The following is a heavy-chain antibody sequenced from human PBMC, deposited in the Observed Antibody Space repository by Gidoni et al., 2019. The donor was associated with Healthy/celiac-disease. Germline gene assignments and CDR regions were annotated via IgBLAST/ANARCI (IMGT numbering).Heavy chain of an antibody. Sequence: EVQLVASGVGLVQPGGSLRLSCAASGFTFSSYWMSWVRQAPGKGLEWVANIKKYGSEKYYVDSVKVRFTTSRDNAKNSLYLQMNSLRAEDTAVYYCARDLRYFDWLLENFDYWGQGTLVTVSS. D-gene: IGHD3-9*01. V-gene: IGHV3-7*03. J-gene: IGHJ4*02. CDR2: IKKYGSEK. CDR3: ARDLRYFDWLLENFDY. CDR1: GFTFSSYW.